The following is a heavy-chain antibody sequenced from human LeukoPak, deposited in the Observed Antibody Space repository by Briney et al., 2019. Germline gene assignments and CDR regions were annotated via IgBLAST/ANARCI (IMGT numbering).Heavy chain of an antibody. D-gene: IGHD5-18*01. CDR3: ASEANYVDTSRDAYLDY. Sequence: GASVKVSCKASGYTFTSYGISWVRQAPGQGLEWMGWISAYNGNTNYAQKLQGRVTMTTDTSTSTAYMELRSLRSDDTAVYYCASEANYVDTSRDAYLDYWGQGTLVTVSS. J-gene: IGHJ4*02. V-gene: IGHV1-18*01. CDR2: ISAYNGNT. CDR1: GYTFTSYG.